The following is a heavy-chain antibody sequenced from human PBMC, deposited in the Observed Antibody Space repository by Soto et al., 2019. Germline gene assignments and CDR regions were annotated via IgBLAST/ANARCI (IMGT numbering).Heavy chain of an antibody. CDR3: AQCLYDSWSGRRSDYYCYGMDV. V-gene: IGHV3-23*01. CDR2: ISGSGSST. J-gene: IGHJ6*02. Sequence: EVQLLESGGGLVQPGGSLRLSCAASGFTFSSYAMSWVRQAPGKGLEWVSAISGSGSSTYYEDSVTGRFTISRANSKSRLYLQMNSLRGEDTALYYCAQCLYDSWSGRRSDYYCYGMDVWCQGTTPTASS. D-gene: IGHD3-3*01. CDR1: GFTFSSYA.